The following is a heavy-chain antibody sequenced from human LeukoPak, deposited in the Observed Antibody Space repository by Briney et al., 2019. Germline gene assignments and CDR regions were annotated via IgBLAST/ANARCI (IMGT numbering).Heavy chain of an antibody. D-gene: IGHD5-12*01. CDR2: IYYSGST. CDR1: GGSISSYY. V-gene: IGHV4-59*01. CDR3: ARVDIVAAGPNYYYGMDV. J-gene: IGHJ6*04. Sequence: SETLSLTCTVSGGSISSYYWSWIRQPPGKGLEWIGYIYYSGSTSYNPSLKSRVTISVDTSKNQFSLKLSSVTAADTAVYYCARVDIVAAGPNYYYGMDVWGKGTTVTVSP.